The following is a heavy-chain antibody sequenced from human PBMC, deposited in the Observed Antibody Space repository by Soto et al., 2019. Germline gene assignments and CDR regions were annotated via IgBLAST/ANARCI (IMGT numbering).Heavy chain of an antibody. CDR2: INPSGGST. Sequence: ASVKVSCKASGYTFTSYYMHWVRQAPGQGLEWMGIINPSGGSTSYAQKFQGRVTMTRDTSTSTVYMELSSLRSEDTAVYYCARDSRTLAKIGYCSSTSCSDFLFRRKYGMDVWGQGTTVTVSS. D-gene: IGHD2-2*01. J-gene: IGHJ6*02. V-gene: IGHV1-46*01. CDR3: ARDSRTLAKIGYCSSTSCSDFLFRRKYGMDV. CDR1: GYTFTSYY.